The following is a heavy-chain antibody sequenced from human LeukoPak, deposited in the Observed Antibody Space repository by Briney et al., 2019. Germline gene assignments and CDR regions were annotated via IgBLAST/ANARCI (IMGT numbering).Heavy chain of an antibody. V-gene: IGHV1-8*01. CDR1: GYTFTSYD. J-gene: IGHJ6*02. Sequence: ASVKVSCKASGYTFTSYDINWVRQATGQGLEWMGWMNPNSGNTGYAQKFQGRVTMTRNTSISTAYMELSSLRSEDTAVYYCARGLKSTFGVAIMTYYYGMDVWGQGTTVTVSS. CDR3: ARGLKSTFGVAIMTYYYGMDV. CDR2: MNPNSGNT. D-gene: IGHD3-3*02.